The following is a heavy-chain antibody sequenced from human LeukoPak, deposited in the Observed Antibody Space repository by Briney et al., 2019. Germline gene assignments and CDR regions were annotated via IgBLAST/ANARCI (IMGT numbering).Heavy chain of an antibody. Sequence: GASVKVSCKASGYTFTGYYMHWVRQAPGQGLEWMGWINPNSGGTNYAQKFQGRVTMTRDTSISTAYMELSRLRSDDTAVYYCAAYSSGWYSLGAFDIWGQGTMVTVSS. CDR2: INPNSGGT. J-gene: IGHJ3*02. V-gene: IGHV1-2*02. D-gene: IGHD6-19*01. CDR3: AAYSSGWYSLGAFDI. CDR1: GYTFTGYY.